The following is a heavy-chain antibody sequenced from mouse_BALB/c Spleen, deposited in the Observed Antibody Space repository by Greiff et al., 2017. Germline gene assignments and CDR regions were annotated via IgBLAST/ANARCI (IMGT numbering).Heavy chain of an antibody. Sequence: EVQLVESGGGLVQPGGSRKLSCAASGFTFSSFGMHWVRQAPEKGLEWVAYISSGSSTIYYADTVKGRFTISRDNPKNTLFLQMTSLRSEDTAMYYCARSYGNYGTDYWGQVTTLTVSS. CDR1: GFTFSSFG. D-gene: IGHD2-1*01. CDR2: ISSGSSTI. CDR3: ARSYGNYGTDY. V-gene: IGHV5-17*02. J-gene: IGHJ2*01.